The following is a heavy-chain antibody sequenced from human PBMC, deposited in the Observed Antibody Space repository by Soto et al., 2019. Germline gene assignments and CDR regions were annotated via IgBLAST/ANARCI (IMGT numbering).Heavy chain of an antibody. CDR1: GFTFTNAW. CDR3: TTERAWGMEV. CDR2: IRSKSNGGTT. Sequence: EVQLVESGGGLVKPGGSLRLSCVASGFTFTNAWMNWLRQAPGKGLEWVGRIRSKSNGGTTDYAAPVKGRFTISRDDSETTLYRQMNSLKPEDTAVYYCTTERAWGMEVWGQGTTGTVS. J-gene: IGHJ6*02. V-gene: IGHV3-15*07.